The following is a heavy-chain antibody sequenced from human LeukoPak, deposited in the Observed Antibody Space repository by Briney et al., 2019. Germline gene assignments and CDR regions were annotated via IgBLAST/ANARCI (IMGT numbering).Heavy chain of an antibody. Sequence: GGSLRLSCAASGFTFSNAWMSWVRQAPGKGLEWVGRIKSKTDGGTTDYAAPVKGRFTISRDDSKNTLYLQMNSLKTEDTAVYYCTTDEGFSGYDLSDWGQGTLVTVSS. D-gene: IGHD5-12*01. CDR2: IKSKTDGGTT. CDR1: GFTFSNAW. CDR3: TTDEGFSGYDLSD. V-gene: IGHV3-15*01. J-gene: IGHJ4*02.